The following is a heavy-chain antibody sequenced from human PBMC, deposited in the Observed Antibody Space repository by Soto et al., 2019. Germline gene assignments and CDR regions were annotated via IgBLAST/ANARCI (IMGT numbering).Heavy chain of an antibody. D-gene: IGHD3-10*01. Sequence: SETLSLTCTVSGGSISSGDYYWSWIRQPPGKGLEWIGYIYYSGSTYYNPSLKSRVTISVDTSKNQFSLKLSSVTAADTAVYYCARDVSLWFGGPHNWFDPWGQGTLVTVSS. CDR3: ARDVSLWFGGPHNWFDP. J-gene: IGHJ5*02. CDR1: GGSISSGDYY. CDR2: IYYSGST. V-gene: IGHV4-30-4*01.